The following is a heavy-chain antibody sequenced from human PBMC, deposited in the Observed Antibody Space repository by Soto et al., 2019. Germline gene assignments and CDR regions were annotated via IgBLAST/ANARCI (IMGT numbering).Heavy chain of an antibody. Sequence: GGSLRLSCAASGFTFSSYAMSWVRQAPGKGLEWVSAISGSGGSTYYADSVKGRFTISRDNSKNTLYLQMNSLRAEDTAVYYCAKMETTSQPAEQEYCSGGSCYPRPPFDPWGQGTLVTVSS. J-gene: IGHJ5*02. CDR3: AKMETTSQPAEQEYCSGGSCYPRPPFDP. D-gene: IGHD2-15*01. CDR1: GFTFSSYA. V-gene: IGHV3-23*01. CDR2: ISGSGGST.